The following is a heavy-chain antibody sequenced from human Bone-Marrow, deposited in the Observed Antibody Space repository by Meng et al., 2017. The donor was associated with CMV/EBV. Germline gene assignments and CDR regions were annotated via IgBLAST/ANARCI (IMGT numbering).Heavy chain of an antibody. CDR3: ARERASGKTYYYDSSGLRNAFDI. V-gene: IGHV4-4*07. CDR1: YY. CDR2: IYTSGST. Sequence: YYWSWIRQPAGKGLEWIGRIYTSGSTNYNPSLKSRVTMSVDTSKNQFSLKLSSVTAADTAVYYCARERASGKTYYYDSSGLRNAFDIWGQGTMVT. J-gene: IGHJ3*02. D-gene: IGHD3-22*01.